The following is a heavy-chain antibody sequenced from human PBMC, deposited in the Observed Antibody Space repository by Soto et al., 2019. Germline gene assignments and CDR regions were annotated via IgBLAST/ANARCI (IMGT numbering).Heavy chain of an antibody. CDR1: GFAFNSYA. CDR2: SMTGCST. CDR3: ANEREYSLTHSFDI. V-gene: IGHV3-23*01. Sequence: EVHLLESGGGLVQPGGSLRLSSAASGFAFNSYAMNWVRQAPGKGLEWVSSMTGCSTYYADSVRGRFTITRDNSKTTLYLQMNSLRAEDTALYYCANEREYSLTHSFDIWGQGTMVTVSS. D-gene: IGHD4-4*01. J-gene: IGHJ3*02.